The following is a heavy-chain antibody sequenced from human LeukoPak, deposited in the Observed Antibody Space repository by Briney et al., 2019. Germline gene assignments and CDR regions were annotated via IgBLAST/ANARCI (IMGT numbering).Heavy chain of an antibody. J-gene: IGHJ4*02. Sequence: PSETLSLTCTVSVGSFSDYLWNWIRQPPGERLEWIGYVSYSGSTNYNPSLKSRVGVSVDKPKNQFSLKLSSLTAADTAVYYCARERPGWSGTYPRGYFDNWGQGTLVTVSS. D-gene: IGHD1-26*01. CDR2: VSYSGST. CDR3: ARERPGWSGTYPRGYFDN. V-gene: IGHV4-59*01. CDR1: VGSFSDYL.